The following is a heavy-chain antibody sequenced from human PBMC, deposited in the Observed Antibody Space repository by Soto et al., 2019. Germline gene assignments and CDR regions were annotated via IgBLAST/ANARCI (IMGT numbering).Heavy chain of an antibody. Sequence: DSVKSRFTISRDNAKNSLYLQMNSLRAEDTAIYYCARDRGAVTGQYFDYWGQGALVTVSS. D-gene: IGHD6-19*01. J-gene: IGHJ4*02. CDR3: ARDRGAVTGQYFDY. V-gene: IGHV3-11*05.